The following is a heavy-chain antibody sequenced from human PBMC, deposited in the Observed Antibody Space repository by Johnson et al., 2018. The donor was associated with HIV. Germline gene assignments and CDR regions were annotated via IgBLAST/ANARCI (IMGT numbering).Heavy chain of an antibody. CDR2: IYSGGST. CDR1: GFTVSSNY. J-gene: IGHJ3*02. Sequence: VQLVEFGGGLIQPGGSLRLSCAASGFTVSSNYMSWVRQAPGKGLEWVSVIYSGGSTYYADSVKGRFTISRDNSKNTLYLQMNSLRAEDTAVYYCAKDWVYYSTPHAFDIWGQGTMVTVSS. D-gene: IGHD3-10*01. CDR3: AKDWVYYSTPHAFDI. V-gene: IGHV3-53*01.